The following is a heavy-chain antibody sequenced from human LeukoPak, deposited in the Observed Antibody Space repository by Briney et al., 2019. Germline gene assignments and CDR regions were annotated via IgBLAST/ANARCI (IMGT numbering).Heavy chain of an antibody. V-gene: IGHV1-69*05. Sequence: GASVKVSCKASGGTFNDFAFSWVRQAPGPGLEWMGGITPFFGTSKYAQNFQGRVTITTDESTSTVYMELSSLRSDDTAVYYCASGNWHYVLGSWGQGTLVTVSS. CDR2: ITPFFGTS. CDR3: ASGNWHYVLGS. J-gene: IGHJ4*02. CDR1: GGTFNDFA. D-gene: IGHD1-7*01.